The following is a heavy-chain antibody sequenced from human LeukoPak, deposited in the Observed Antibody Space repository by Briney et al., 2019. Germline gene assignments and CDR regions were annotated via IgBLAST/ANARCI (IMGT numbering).Heavy chain of an antibody. Sequence: SVKVSCKASGGTFSSYAISWVRQAPGQGLEWMGGIIPILGTANYAQKFQGRVTITADESTSTAYMELSSLRSEDTAVYYCASDSEYSNYGGVRYNWFDPWGQGTLVTVSS. CDR2: IIPILGTA. V-gene: IGHV1-69*13. D-gene: IGHD4-11*01. CDR3: ASDSEYSNYGGVRYNWFDP. J-gene: IGHJ5*02. CDR1: GGTFSSYA.